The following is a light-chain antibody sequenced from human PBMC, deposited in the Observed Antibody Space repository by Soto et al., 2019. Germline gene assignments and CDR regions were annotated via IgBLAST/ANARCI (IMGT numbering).Light chain of an antibody. CDR1: SSDVGGYNF. J-gene: IGLJ1*01. Sequence: QSVLTQPASVSGSPGQSITISCTGTSSDVGGYNFVSWYQQHPGKAPKLMIYEVSNRPSGVSNRFSGAKSGNTASLTISGLQAEDEADYYCSSYPSSSTQVLGTGTKVTVL. CDR3: SSYPSSSTQV. V-gene: IGLV2-14*01. CDR2: EVS.